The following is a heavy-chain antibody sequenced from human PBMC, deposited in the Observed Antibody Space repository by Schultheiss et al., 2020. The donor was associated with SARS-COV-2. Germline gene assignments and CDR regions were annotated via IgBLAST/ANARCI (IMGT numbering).Heavy chain of an antibody. Sequence: ASVKVSCKASGYTFTSYGISWVRQAPGQGLEWMGWISAYNGNTNYAQKLQGRVTMTTDTSTSTAYMELRSLRSDDTAVYYCARGSSIAVAGDDAFDIWGQGTMVTVSS. CDR1: GYTFTSYG. D-gene: IGHD6-19*01. J-gene: IGHJ3*02. CDR3: ARGSSIAVAGDDAFDI. CDR2: ISAYNGNT. V-gene: IGHV1-18*01.